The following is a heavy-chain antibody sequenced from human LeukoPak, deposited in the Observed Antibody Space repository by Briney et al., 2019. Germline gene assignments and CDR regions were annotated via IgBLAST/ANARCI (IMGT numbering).Heavy chain of an antibody. CDR3: ARFSGYGDYAN. V-gene: IGHV4-59*01. D-gene: IGHD4-17*01. Sequence: SETLSLTCTVSGGSISGYYWSWIRHPPGKGLECIGYIYYRGSTDYNPSLKSRVTISVDTSKNQFSLKLSSVTAADTAVYYCARFSGYGDYANWGQGTLVTVSS. J-gene: IGHJ4*02. CDR2: IYYRGST. CDR1: GGSISGYY.